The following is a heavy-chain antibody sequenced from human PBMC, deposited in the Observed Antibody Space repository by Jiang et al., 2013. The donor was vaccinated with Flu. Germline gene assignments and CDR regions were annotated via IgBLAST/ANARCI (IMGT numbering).Heavy chain of an antibody. Sequence: ESGGGLVQPGGSLRLSCEASGFTFSGYEMNWVRQAPGKGLEWVSYISSSGGTIYYADSVKGRFTISRDNAKNSQYLQMNSLRAEDTAVYYCARGYYGSGSYYIYFDYWGQGTLVTVSS. J-gene: IGHJ4*02. CDR3: ARGYYGSGSYYIYFDY. V-gene: IGHV3-48*03. CDR2: ISSSGGTI. D-gene: IGHD3-10*01. CDR1: GFTFSGYE.